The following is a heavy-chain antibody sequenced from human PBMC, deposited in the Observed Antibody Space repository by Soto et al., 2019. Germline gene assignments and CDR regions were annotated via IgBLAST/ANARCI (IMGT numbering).Heavy chain of an antibody. CDR1: GYTFTTYW. CDR2: IYPGDSDT. V-gene: IGHV5-51*01. J-gene: IGHJ3*02. Sequence: GESLKISCKGSGYTFTTYWIAWVRQMPGKGLEWMGIIYPGDSDTRYGPSFQGQVTISADKSNSAAYLQWSSLQASDAAMYYCGRIIAVAGAGAFDIWGQGTTVTVSS. D-gene: IGHD6-19*01. CDR3: GRIIAVAGAGAFDI.